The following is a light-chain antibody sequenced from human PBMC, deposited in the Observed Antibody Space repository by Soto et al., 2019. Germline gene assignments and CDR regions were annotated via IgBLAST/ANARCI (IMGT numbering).Light chain of an antibody. Sequence: EIVLTQSPGTLSVSPGERAALSCRASQSVSSNYLAWFQQKPGQAPRLRSSYPSSRATVIPDRFSASWSWTDFTLTISRLQPEDLAVYYCHQYGSPPHTFVQGTRLEIK. J-gene: IGKJ5*01. CDR1: QSVSSNY. V-gene: IGKV3-20*01. CDR2: YPS. CDR3: HQYGSPPHT.